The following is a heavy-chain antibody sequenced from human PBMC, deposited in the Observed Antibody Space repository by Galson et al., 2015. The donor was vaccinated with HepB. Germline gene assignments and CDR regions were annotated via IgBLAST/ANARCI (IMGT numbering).Heavy chain of an antibody. J-gene: IGHJ4*02. CDR2: ITAHNGNT. CDR3: ARVGLTYYYFDY. D-gene: IGHD3/OR15-3a*01. CDR1: GYTFNNYI. Sequence: SVKVSCKASGYTFNNYIIAWVRQAPGQGLEWLGLITAHNGNTKFAQSLQGRVTMTTDTSTSTAYMELKSLRPDDTALYYCARVGLTYYYFDYWGQGTLVTVSS. V-gene: IGHV1-18*01.